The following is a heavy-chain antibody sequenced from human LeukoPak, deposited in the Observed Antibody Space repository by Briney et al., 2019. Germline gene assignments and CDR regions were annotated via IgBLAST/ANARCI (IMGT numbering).Heavy chain of an antibody. Sequence: SETLSLTCTVSGDSISNDYWGWVRQPAGKGLEWIGRIHTSGSTNYNPSLKSRVTLSVDTAKNQFSLKLTSVTAADTAVYYCARHVGSIAARPDHFDYWGQGTLVTVSS. CDR3: ARHVGSIAARPDHFDY. CDR1: GDSISNDY. V-gene: IGHV4-4*07. CDR2: IHTSGST. D-gene: IGHD6-6*01. J-gene: IGHJ4*02.